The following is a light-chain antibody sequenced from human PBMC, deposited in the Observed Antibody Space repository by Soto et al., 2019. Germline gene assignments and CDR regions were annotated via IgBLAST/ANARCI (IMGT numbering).Light chain of an antibody. CDR1: QGISNY. V-gene: IGKV1-27*01. CDR3: QKYTNVPA. Sequence: DIQMTQSPSSLSASVGDRVTITCRASQGISNYLAWYQQIPGKVPKLLISAASTSQSGVPSRCSGSGSGTDFTLTISSLQPEDVATYYCQKYTNVPAFGGGTKVEIK. J-gene: IGKJ4*01. CDR2: AAS.